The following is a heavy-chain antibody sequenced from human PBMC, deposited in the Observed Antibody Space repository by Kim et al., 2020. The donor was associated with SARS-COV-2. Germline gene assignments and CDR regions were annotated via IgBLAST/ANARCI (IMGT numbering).Heavy chain of an antibody. CDR2: IYVDGNT. CDR1: GFSVRSYY. J-gene: IGHJ4*02. Sequence: GGSLRLSCAASGFSVRSYYMSWVRQAPGEGLEWLSVIYVDGNTHYAASVRGRFIISRDNYENIAYFLLNNIRVEDTAVYYCSRDQVDGYCSWGQLTLVTV. V-gene: IGHV3-66*01. D-gene: IGHD5-18*01. CDR3: SRDQVDGYCS.